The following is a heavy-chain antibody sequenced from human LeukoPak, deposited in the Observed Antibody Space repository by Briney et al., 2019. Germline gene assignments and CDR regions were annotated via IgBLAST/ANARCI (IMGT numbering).Heavy chain of an antibody. V-gene: IGHV3-33*08. CDR3: ASRGSYSHFDY. Sequence: PGGSLRLSCTASGFIFSSFGMHWVRQAPGKGLEWVAVIWYDGSNKHYADSVKGRFTVSRDNSKNTLYLQMNSLRAEDTAVYYCASRGSYSHFDYWGQGTLVTVSS. CDR2: IWYDGSNK. D-gene: IGHD1-26*01. J-gene: IGHJ4*02. CDR1: GFIFSSFG.